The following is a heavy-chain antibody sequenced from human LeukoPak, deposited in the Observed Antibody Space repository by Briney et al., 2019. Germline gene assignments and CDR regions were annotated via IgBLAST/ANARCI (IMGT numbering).Heavy chain of an antibody. CDR2: IYWSGSRI. CDR1: GFTFDDYA. V-gene: IGHV3-9*01. D-gene: IGHD2-15*01. Sequence: GGSLRLSCAASGFTFDDYAMHWVRQGPGKSLEWVSGIYWSGSRIDYADSVKGRFTISRDNAKNSLYLQMNSLRAEDTALYYCTKDVTPGGADVWGRGTTVTVSS. J-gene: IGHJ6*02. CDR3: TKDVTPGGADV.